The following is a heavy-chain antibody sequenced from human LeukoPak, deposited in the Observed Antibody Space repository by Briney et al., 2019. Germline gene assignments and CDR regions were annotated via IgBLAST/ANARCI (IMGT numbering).Heavy chain of an antibody. V-gene: IGHV1-18*01. CDR2: ISAYNGNT. D-gene: IGHD6-19*01. Sequence: GASVKVSCKASGYTFTSYGISWVRQAPGQGLEWMGWISAYNGNTNYAQKLQGRVTMTTDTSTSTAYMELRSLRSDDTAVYYCARALVAGTGGKYNWFDPWGQGTLVTVSS. J-gene: IGHJ5*02. CDR3: ARALVAGTGGKYNWFDP. CDR1: GYTFTSYG.